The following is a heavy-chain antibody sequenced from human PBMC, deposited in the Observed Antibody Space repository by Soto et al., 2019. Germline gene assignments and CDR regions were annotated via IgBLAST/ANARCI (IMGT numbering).Heavy chain of an antibody. V-gene: IGHV1-2*04. D-gene: IGHD1-7*01. CDR3: ARDSGTRNWFDP. CDR2: INPDSGGT. CDR1: GYTFTGYY. Sequence: GASVKVSCKASGYTFTGYYIHWVRQAPGQGLEWMGWINPDSGGTTYAQKFQGWLTMTRDTSISTVYMEFSRLRPDDTAVYYCARDSGTRNWFDPWGQGTLVTVSS. J-gene: IGHJ5*02.